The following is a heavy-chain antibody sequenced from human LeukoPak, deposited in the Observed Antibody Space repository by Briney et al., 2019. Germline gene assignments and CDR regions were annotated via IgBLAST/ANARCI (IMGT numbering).Heavy chain of an antibody. J-gene: IGHJ5*02. V-gene: IGHV7-4-1*02. CDR3: ARDNLFGQYYDFWSGRKNWFDP. CDR2: INTNTGNP. Sequence: GASVKVSRKASGYTFTSYAMNWVRQAPGQGLEWMGWINTNTGNPTYAQGFTGRFVFSLDTSVSTAYLQISSLKAEDTAVYYCARDNLFGQYYDFWSGRKNWFDPWGQGTLVTVSS. D-gene: IGHD3-3*01. CDR1: GYTFTSYA.